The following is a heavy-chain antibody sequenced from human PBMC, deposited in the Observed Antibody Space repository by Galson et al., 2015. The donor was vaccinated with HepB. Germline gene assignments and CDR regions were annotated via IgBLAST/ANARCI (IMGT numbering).Heavy chain of an antibody. CDR1: GFTFSSYS. V-gene: IGHV3-48*01. CDR2: ISSSNSTI. Sequence: SLRLSCAASGFTFSSYSMNWVRQAPGKGLEWVSYISSSNSTIYYADSVKGRFTISRDNAKNSLYLQMNSLRAEDTAVYYCARTDYGGNSFEDWGQGTLVTVSS. CDR3: ARTDYGGNSFED. D-gene: IGHD4-23*01. J-gene: IGHJ4*02.